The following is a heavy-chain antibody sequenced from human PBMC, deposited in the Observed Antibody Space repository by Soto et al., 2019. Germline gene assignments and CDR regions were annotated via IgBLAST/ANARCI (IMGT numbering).Heavy chain of an antibody. J-gene: IGHJ4*02. Sequence: EVQLVESGGGLVQPGRSLRLSCAASGFTFDDYAMHWVRQAPGKGLEWVSGISWNSGSIGYADSVKGRFTISRDNAKNSLYLQMNSLRAEDTALYYSAKDMVEDVGSSWYWVWGQGTLVTVSS. CDR2: ISWNSGSI. D-gene: IGHD6-13*01. CDR1: GFTFDDYA. CDR3: AKDMVEDVGSSWYWV. V-gene: IGHV3-9*01.